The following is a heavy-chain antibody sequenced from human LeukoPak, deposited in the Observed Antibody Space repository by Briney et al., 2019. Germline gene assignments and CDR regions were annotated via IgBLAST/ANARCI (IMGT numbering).Heavy chain of an antibody. CDR2: IDSSSDYI. CDR3: ARFKGGLGAFDI. J-gene: IGHJ3*02. Sequence: GGSLRLSCAASGFPFSSYSMNWVRQAPGKGLEWVSSIDSSSDYIHYADSVKGRFTISRDNAKNSLYLQMNSLRAEDTAVYYCARFKGGLGAFDIWGQGTRVIVSS. V-gene: IGHV3-21*01. CDR1: GFPFSSYS. D-gene: IGHD7-27*01.